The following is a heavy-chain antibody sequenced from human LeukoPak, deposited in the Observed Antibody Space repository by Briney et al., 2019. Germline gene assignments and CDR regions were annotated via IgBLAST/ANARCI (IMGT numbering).Heavy chain of an antibody. Sequence: GGSLRLSCAASGFTFDDYAMHWVRQAPGKGLVWVSHINNDGSSTSYADSVKGRFTISRDNAKSTLYLQMNSLRTEDTAVYYCACYGIAPPYWGQGTLVTVSS. CDR1: GFTFDDYA. D-gene: IGHD2-15*01. CDR2: INNDGSST. V-gene: IGHV3-74*01. J-gene: IGHJ4*02. CDR3: ACYGIAPPY.